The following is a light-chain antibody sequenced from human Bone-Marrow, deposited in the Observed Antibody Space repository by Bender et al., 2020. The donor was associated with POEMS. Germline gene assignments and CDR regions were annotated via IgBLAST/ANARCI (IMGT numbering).Light chain of an antibody. V-gene: IGLV1-44*01. CDR3: SSYTSSRTVV. Sequence: QSVLTQPPSASGTPGQRVTISCSGGSSNIGAHAVNWYQHLPGTAPKLLIYSSHRRPSEVPDRFSGSKSGNTASLTISGLQAEDEADYYCSSYTSSRTVVFGGGTKLTVL. CDR1: SSNIGAHA. CDR2: SSH. J-gene: IGLJ3*02.